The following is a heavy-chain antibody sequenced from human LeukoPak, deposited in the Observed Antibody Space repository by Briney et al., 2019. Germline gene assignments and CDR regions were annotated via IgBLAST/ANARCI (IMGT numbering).Heavy chain of an antibody. J-gene: IGHJ5*02. Sequence: SETLSLTCTVSGGSISTYYWSWIRQPPGKGLEWIGYIYYSGSTNYNPSLKSRVTISVDTSKNQFSLKLSSVTAADTAVYYCARGPDWFDPWGQGTLVTVSS. CDR2: IYYSGST. V-gene: IGHV4-59*01. CDR1: GGSISTYY. CDR3: ARGPDWFDP.